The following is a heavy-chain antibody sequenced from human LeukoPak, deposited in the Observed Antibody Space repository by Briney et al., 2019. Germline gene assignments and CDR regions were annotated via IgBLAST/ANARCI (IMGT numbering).Heavy chain of an antibody. V-gene: IGHV1-18*01. CDR2: ISAYNGNT. CDR3: ARDLCSSTSCYPTDYYYYGMDV. D-gene: IGHD2-2*01. CDR1: GYTFTSYG. Sequence: PRASVKVSCKASGYTFTSYGISWVRQAPGQGLEWMGWISAYNGNTNYAQKLQGRVTMTTDTSTSTAYMELRSLRSDDTAVYYCARDLCSSTSCYPTDYYYYGMDVWGQGTTVTVSS. J-gene: IGHJ6*02.